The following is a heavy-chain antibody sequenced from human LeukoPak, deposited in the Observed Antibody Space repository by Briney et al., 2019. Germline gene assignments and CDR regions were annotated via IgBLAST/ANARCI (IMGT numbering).Heavy chain of an antibody. Sequence: SETLSLTCTVSIGSIGGSSFSWGWVRQPPGKGLEWIVNIHYKGTTYINPSLRSRVTISVDTPKNQFSLNMISMTAADTGVYHCARLDPTGGDDYWGQGTPVTVSS. CDR2: IHYKGTT. CDR1: IGSIGGSSFS. J-gene: IGHJ4*02. V-gene: IGHV4-39*01. D-gene: IGHD2-8*02. CDR3: ARLDPTGGDDY.